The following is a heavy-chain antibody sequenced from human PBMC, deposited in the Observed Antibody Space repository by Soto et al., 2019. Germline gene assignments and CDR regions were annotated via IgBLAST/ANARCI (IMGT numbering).Heavy chain of an antibody. CDR1: GYTFTSYA. V-gene: IGHV1-3*01. D-gene: IGHD2-15*01. Sequence: ASVKVSCKASGYTFTSYAMHCVRQAPGQRLEWMGWINAGNGNTKYSQKFQGRVTITRDTSASTAYMELSSLRSEDTAVYYCARDIVVVVAAKSVAFDIWGQGTMVTVSS. CDR2: INAGNGNT. CDR3: ARDIVVVVAAKSVAFDI. J-gene: IGHJ3*02.